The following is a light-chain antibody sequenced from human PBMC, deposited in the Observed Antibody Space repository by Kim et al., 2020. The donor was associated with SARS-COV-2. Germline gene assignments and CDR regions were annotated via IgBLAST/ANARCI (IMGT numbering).Light chain of an antibody. Sequence: SSELTQPPSVSVSPGQTASITCSGDKLGDKYACWYQQKPGQSPVLVIYQDSKRPSGTPERFSGSNSGNTATLTISGTQAMDEADYYCQAWDSSTAHYVFGTGTKVTVL. J-gene: IGLJ1*01. CDR2: QDS. CDR1: KLGDKY. CDR3: QAWDSSTAHYV. V-gene: IGLV3-1*01.